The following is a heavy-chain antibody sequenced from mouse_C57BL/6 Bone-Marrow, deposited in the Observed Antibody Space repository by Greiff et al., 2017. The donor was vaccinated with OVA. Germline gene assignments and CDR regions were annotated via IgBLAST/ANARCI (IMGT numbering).Heavy chain of an antibody. J-gene: IGHJ2*01. CDR3: AIANYYDYDPDY. Sequence: QVQLQQPGAELVMPGASVKLSCKASGYTFTSYWMHWVKQRPGHGLEWIGEIDPSDSYTNYNQKFKGKSTLTVDKSSSTADMQLSSLTSEDSAVYYCAIANYYDYDPDYWGQGTTLTVAS. V-gene: IGHV1-69*01. D-gene: IGHD2-4*01. CDR2: IDPSDSYT. CDR1: GYTFTSYW.